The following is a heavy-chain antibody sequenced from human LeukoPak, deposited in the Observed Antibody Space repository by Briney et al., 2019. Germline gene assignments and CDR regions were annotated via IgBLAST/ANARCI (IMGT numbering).Heavy chain of an antibody. CDR3: ARVMKVAGTLFDY. Sequence: SETLSLTCTVSGGSISSYYWSWIRQPPGKGLEWIGYIYYSGSTNYNPSLKSRVTISVDTSKNQFSLKLSSVTAADTAVYYCARVMKVAGTLFDYWGQGTLVTVSS. CDR1: GGSISSYY. V-gene: IGHV4-59*01. CDR2: IYYSGST. J-gene: IGHJ4*02. D-gene: IGHD6-19*01.